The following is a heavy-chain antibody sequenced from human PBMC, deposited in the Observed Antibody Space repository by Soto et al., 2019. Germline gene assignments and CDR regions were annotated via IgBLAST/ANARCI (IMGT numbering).Heavy chain of an antibody. CDR3: ARGAKDSSGYYYPTSYYYYGMDV. CDR1: GYTFTSYG. J-gene: IGHJ6*02. CDR2: ISAYNGNT. V-gene: IGHV1-18*01. Sequence: VKVSCKASGYTFTSYGISWVRQAPGQGLEWMGWISAYNGNTNYAQKLQGRVTMTTDTSTSTAYMELRSLRSDDTAVYYCARGAKDSSGYYYPTSYYYYGMDVWGQGTTVTVSS. D-gene: IGHD3-22*01.